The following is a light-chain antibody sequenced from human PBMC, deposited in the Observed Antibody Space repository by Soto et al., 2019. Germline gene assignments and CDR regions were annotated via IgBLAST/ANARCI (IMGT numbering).Light chain of an antibody. Sequence: IQMPQSPSTLSGSVGDRVTITCRASQTISSWLAWYQQKPGKAPKLLIYKASTLKSGVPSRFSGSGSGTEFTLTISSLQPDDFATYYCRHYNSYSEAFGQGTKVDIK. CDR2: KAS. CDR3: RHYNSYSEA. CDR1: QTISSW. V-gene: IGKV1-5*03. J-gene: IGKJ1*01.